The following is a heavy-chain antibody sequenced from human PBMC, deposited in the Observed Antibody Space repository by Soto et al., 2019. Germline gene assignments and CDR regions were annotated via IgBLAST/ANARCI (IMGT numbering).Heavy chain of an antibody. CDR2: IYWDDDK. J-gene: IGHJ4*02. D-gene: IGHD2-15*01. CDR3: VRRLGSSPYFDY. Sequence: SGPTLVNPTRTLTLTCTFSGFSLSTSGVGVGWIRQPPGKALEWLALIYWDDDKRHSPSLKSRLTITKDTSKNQVVLTMTNMDPVDTATYYCVRRLGSSPYFDYWGQGTLVTVSS. V-gene: IGHV2-5*02. CDR1: GFSLSTSGVG.